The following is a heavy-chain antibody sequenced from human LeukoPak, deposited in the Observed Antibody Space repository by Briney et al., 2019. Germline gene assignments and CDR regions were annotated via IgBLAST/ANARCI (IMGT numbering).Heavy chain of an antibody. CDR3: VRDGSSGWYGNY. V-gene: IGHV3-53*01. CDR1: GFTFTSYN. Sequence: GGSLRLSCAASGFTFTSYNMNWVRQAPGKGLEWVSVMYSGGSTYYADSVKGRFTISRDNSKNTLYLQMNSLRAEDTAVYYCVRDGSSGWYGNYWGQGTMVTVSS. J-gene: IGHJ3*01. CDR2: MYSGGST. D-gene: IGHD6-19*01.